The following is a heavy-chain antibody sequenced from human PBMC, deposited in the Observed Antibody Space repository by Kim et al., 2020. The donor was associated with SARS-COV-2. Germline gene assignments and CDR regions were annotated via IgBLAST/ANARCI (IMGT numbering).Heavy chain of an antibody. V-gene: IGHV4-39*01. CDR3: ARFSSGWYFRYYYYGMDV. J-gene: IGHJ6*02. Sequence: SETLSLTCTVSGGSISSSSYYWGWIRQPPGKGLEWIGSIYYSGSTYYNPSLKSRVTISVDTSKNQFSLKLSSVTAADTAVYYCARFSSGWYFRYYYYGMDVWGQGTTVTVSS. CDR2: IYYSGST. CDR1: GGSISSSSYY. D-gene: IGHD6-19*01.